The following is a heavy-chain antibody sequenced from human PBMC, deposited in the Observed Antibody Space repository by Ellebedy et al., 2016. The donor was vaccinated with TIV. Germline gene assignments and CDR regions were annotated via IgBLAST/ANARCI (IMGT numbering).Heavy chain of an antibody. D-gene: IGHD3-22*01. Sequence: AASVKVSCKASGGPFSSYAISWVRQAPGQGLEWMGWISAYNGNTNYAQNLKGRVTMTTDTSTNTAYMELRSLISDDTAVYYGARDEGGEGSMIVVVHFDYWGQGTLVTVSS. CDR3: ARDEGGEGSMIVVVHFDY. V-gene: IGHV1-18*01. CDR1: GGPFSSYA. CDR2: ISAYNGNT. J-gene: IGHJ4*02.